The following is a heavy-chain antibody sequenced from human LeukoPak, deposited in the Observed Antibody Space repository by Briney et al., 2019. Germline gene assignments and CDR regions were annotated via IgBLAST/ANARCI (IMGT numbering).Heavy chain of an antibody. J-gene: IGHJ3*01. D-gene: IGHD6-25*01. CDR2: TYYTSKWNT. CDR3: AIGRASAFDV. CDR1: GDSVSTSGVA. V-gene: IGHV6-1*01. Sequence: SQTLSLTCAISGDSVSTSGVAWSWVRQSPWRGLEWLGRTYYTSKWNTDYAVSVKSRIVVNPDTSKNQFSLQLNSVTSEDTAVYYCAIGRASAFDVWGQGTIVTVSS.